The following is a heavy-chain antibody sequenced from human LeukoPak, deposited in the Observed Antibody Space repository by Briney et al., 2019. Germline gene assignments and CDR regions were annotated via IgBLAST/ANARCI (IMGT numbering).Heavy chain of an antibody. CDR2: INPNSGGT. CDR1: GYTFTGYY. CDR3: ARGNAEGGGGYYYGMDV. V-gene: IGHV1-2*02. Sequence: ASVKVSCKASGYTFTGYYMHWVRQAPGQGLEWMGWINPNSGGTNYAQKFQGRVTMTRDTSISTAYRELSRLRPDDPAVYYCARGNAEGGGGYYYGMDVWGQGTTVTVSS. D-gene: IGHD2-8*01. J-gene: IGHJ6*02.